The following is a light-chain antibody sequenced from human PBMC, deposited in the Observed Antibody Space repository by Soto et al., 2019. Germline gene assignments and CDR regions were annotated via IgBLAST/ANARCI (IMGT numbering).Light chain of an antibody. J-gene: IGKJ2*01. Sequence: DIHMTQSPSSLSASVGDRVTITCRASQSISSYLNWYQQKPGKAPKLLIYAASSLQSGVPSRFSGSGSGTDSTLTISSLQPEDFATYYCQQSYSKGYTFGQGTKVDIK. CDR3: QQSYSKGYT. V-gene: IGKV1-39*01. CDR2: AAS. CDR1: QSISSY.